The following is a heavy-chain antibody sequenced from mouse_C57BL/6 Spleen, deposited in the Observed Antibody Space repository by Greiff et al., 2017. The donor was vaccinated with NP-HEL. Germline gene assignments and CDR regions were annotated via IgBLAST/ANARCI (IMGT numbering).Heavy chain of an antibody. CDR1: GYSITSGYY. D-gene: IGHD1-1*01. V-gene: IGHV3-6*01. CDR3: ARPGYYGSSYWYFDV. J-gene: IGHJ1*03. CDR2: ISYDGSN. Sequence: EVKLQESGPGLVKPSQSLSLTCSVTGYSITSGYYWNWIRQFPGNKLEWMGYISYDGSNNYNPSLKNRISITRDTSKNQFFLKLNSVTTEDTATYYCARPGYYGSSYWYFDVWGTGTTVTVSS.